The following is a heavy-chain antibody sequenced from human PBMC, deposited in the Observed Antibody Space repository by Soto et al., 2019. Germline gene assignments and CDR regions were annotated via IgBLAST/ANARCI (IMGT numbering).Heavy chain of an antibody. J-gene: IGHJ4*02. Sequence: GGSLRLSCAASGFTVSSNYMSWVRQAPGKGLEWVSVIYSGGSTYYADSVKGRFTISRHNSKNTLYLQMNSLRAEDTAVYYCARVIFFRGYDLTYYFDYWGQGTLVTVSS. CDR3: ARVIFFRGYDLTYYFDY. V-gene: IGHV3-53*04. D-gene: IGHD5-12*01. CDR1: GFTVSSNY. CDR2: IYSGGST.